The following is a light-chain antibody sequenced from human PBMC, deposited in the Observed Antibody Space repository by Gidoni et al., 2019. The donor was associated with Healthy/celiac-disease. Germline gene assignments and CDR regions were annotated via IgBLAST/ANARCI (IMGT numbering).Light chain of an antibody. CDR1: QSISSY. J-gene: IGKJ1*01. CDR2: AAS. V-gene: IGKV1-39*01. Sequence: IQVTQFPSSLSASVGDRVTITCRASQSISSYLNWYQQKPGKAPKLLIYAASSLQSGVPSRFSGSGSGTDFTLTISSLQPEDFATYYCQQSYSTLWTFGQXTKVEIK. CDR3: QQSYSTLWT.